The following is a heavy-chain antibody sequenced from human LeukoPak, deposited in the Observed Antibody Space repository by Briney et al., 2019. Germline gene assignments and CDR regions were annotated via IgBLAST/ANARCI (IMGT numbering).Heavy chain of an antibody. Sequence: PSETLSLTCAVYGGSFSGYYWSWIRQPPAKGLDWIGEINHSGSTNYNPSLKSRVTISVDTSKNQFSLKLSSVTAADTAVYYCARARTLRAAAGTLDYWGQGTLVTVSS. V-gene: IGHV4-34*01. CDR3: ARARTLRAAAGTLDY. J-gene: IGHJ4*02. CDR2: INHSGST. CDR1: GGSFSGYY. D-gene: IGHD6-13*01.